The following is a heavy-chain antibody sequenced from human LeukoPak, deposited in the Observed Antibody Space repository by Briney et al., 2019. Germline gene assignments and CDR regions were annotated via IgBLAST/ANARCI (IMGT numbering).Heavy chain of an antibody. V-gene: IGHV3-48*03. CDR2: ISSSGSTI. J-gene: IGHJ6*04. CDR1: GFTCSSYE. CDR3: AELGITMIGAV. D-gene: IGHD3-10*02. Sequence: PGGSLRLSCAASGFTCSSYEMNWVRQAPGKGREWVSYISSSGSTIYYAVSVKGRFTISRDNAKNSLYLQMNSLRAEDTAVYYCAELGITMIGAVWGKGTTVTISS.